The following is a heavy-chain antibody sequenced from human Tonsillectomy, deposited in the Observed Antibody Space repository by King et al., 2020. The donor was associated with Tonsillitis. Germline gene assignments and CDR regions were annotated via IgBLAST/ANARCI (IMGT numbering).Heavy chain of an antibody. D-gene: IGHD5-24*01. CDR2: IAYDGGNK. V-gene: IGHV3-30*18. CDR3: AKDLKREGYYDC. Sequence: VQLVESGGGVVQPGRSLRLSCAASGFTFNNYGMHWVRQDPGKGLEWVAVIAYDGGNKFYADSVKGRFIISRDNSMNTLYLQMNSLRDEDTAVYYCAKDLKREGYYDCWGQGTLVTVSS. CDR1: GFTFNNYG. J-gene: IGHJ4*02.